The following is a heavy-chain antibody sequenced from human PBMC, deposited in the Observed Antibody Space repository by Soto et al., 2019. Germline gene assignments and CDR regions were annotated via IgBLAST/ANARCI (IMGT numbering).Heavy chain of an antibody. J-gene: IGHJ6*02. V-gene: IGHV3-11*01. CDR2: ISSTGNTI. Sequence: QVQLVESGGGLVKPGGFLSLSCAASGFTFSDYYMSWIRQAPGKGLEYVSYISSTGNTIYYSDSVRGRFTISRDNPKNSRHLKLKSLGAEERAMYFCARDSLGGRKWALPGGGLDVWGQGTTVTVSS. CDR3: ARDSLGGRKWALPGGGLDV. D-gene: IGHD3-16*01. CDR1: GFTFSDYY.